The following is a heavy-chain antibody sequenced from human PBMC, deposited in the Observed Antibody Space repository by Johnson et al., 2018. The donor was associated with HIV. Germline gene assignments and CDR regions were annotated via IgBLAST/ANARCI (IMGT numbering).Heavy chain of an antibody. Sequence: QVQLVESGGGVVQPGRSLRLSCAASGFTFSSYAMHWVRQAPGKGLEWVAVISYDGSNKYYADSVKGRFTISRDNSKNTLYLQMNSLRAEDTAVYYCAREGEYYYGSGSYWNAFDIWGQGTMVTVSS. V-gene: IGHV3-30*04. J-gene: IGHJ3*02. CDR1: GFTFSSYA. D-gene: IGHD3-10*01. CDR2: ISYDGSNK. CDR3: AREGEYYYGSGSYWNAFDI.